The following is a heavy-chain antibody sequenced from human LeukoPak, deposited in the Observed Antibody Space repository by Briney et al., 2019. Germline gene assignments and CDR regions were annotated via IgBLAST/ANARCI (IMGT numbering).Heavy chain of an antibody. V-gene: IGHV4-4*07. CDR2: DYPSGAT. CDR1: HGPISKYY. J-gene: IGHJ4*02. CDR3: ARGPAAGAVWDWGTFDN. D-gene: IGHD6-13*01. Sequence: SETLSLTCNDSHGPISKYYWIWIRQPAGKGLESIGRDYPSGATNYNPALKTRLTVSVDPPKPQFPLHLNSPPAPHPAVYFCARGPAAGAVWDWGTFDNWGQGSLVIVSS.